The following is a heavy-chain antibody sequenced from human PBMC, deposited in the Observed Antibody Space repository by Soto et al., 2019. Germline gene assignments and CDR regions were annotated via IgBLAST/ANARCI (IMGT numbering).Heavy chain of an antibody. D-gene: IGHD5-12*01. CDR3: ARDRRWLPRGPNNWLDL. J-gene: IGHJ5*02. V-gene: IGHV4-30-4*01. Sequence: SETLSLTCTVSGGSINSGDYYWTGVRQPPGKGLEWIGYIYYDGNSQHNPSLKSRVTMSIDTSKNQFSLNLSSVTAADTAVYYCARDRRWLPRGPNNWLDLWGQGTQVTVSS. CDR2: IYYDGNS. CDR1: GGSINSGDYY.